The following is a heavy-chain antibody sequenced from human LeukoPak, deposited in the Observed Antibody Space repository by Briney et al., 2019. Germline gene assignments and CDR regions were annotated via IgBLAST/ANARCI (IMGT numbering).Heavy chain of an antibody. CDR1: GFTFSSYS. D-gene: IGHD5-18*01. CDR2: ISSSSSYI. Sequence: PGGSLRLSCAASGFTFSSYSMNWVRQAPGKGLEWVSSISSSSSYIYYADSVKGRFTISRDNAKNSPYLQMNSLRAEDTAVYYCARDKGIQLWYHFDYWGQGTLVTVSS. J-gene: IGHJ4*02. V-gene: IGHV3-21*01. CDR3: ARDKGIQLWYHFDY.